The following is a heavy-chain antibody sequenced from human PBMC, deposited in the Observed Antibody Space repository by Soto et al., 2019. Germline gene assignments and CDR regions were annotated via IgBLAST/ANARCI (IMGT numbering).Heavy chain of an antibody. CDR3: ARGGRITMMRDAFDI. CDR1: GGSITSSGSA. CDR2: IDYSGNI. J-gene: IGHJ3*02. V-gene: IGHV4-39*07. D-gene: IGHD3-22*01. Sequence: SETLSLTCNASGGSITSSGSAWGWIRQSPGKGLEWIGTIDYSGNIYYIPSLKSRITISVDTSKNQISLKLSSVTAADTAVYYCARGGRITMMRDAFDIWGQGTMVTVSS.